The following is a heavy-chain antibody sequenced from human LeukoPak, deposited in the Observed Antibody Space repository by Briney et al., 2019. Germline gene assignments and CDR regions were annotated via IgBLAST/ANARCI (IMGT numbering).Heavy chain of an antibody. CDR1: GYTFTGYY. Sequence: ASVKVSCKASGYTFTGYYIHWVRQAPGQGLEWMGWISAYNGNTNYAQKLQGRVTMTTDTSTSTAYMELRSLRSDDTAVYYCARDSGYYDSSGSFDYWGQGTLVTVSS. V-gene: IGHV1-18*04. J-gene: IGHJ4*02. CDR3: ARDSGYYDSSGSFDY. D-gene: IGHD3-22*01. CDR2: ISAYNGNT.